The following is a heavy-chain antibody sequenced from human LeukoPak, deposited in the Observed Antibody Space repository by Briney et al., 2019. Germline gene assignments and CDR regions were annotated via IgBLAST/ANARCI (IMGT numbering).Heavy chain of an antibody. CDR1: GFTFSSYS. D-gene: IGHD2-2*01. J-gene: IGHJ6*02. CDR3: ARESLGYCSSTSCYEGGYYYGMDV. V-gene: IGHV3-48*04. Sequence: PGGSLRLSCAASGFTFSSYSMNWVRQAPGKGLEWVSYISSSSSTIYYADSVKGRFTISRDNAKNSLYLQMNSLRAEDAAVYYCARESLGYCSSTSCYEGGYYYGMDVWGQGTTVTVSS. CDR2: ISSSSSTI.